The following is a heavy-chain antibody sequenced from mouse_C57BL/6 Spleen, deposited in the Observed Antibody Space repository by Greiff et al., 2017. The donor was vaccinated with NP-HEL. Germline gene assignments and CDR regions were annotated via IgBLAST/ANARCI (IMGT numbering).Heavy chain of an antibody. CDR2: IDPSDSYT. D-gene: IGHD2-10*02. V-gene: IGHV1-50*01. Sequence: QVQLQQPGAELVKPGASVKLSCKASGYTFTSYWMQWVKQRPGQGLEWIGEIDPSDSYTNYNQKFKGKATLTVDTSSSTAYMQLSSLTSEDSAVYYCAGGHSINAMDYWGQGTSVTVSS. J-gene: IGHJ4*01. CDR3: AGGHSINAMDY. CDR1: GYTFTSYW.